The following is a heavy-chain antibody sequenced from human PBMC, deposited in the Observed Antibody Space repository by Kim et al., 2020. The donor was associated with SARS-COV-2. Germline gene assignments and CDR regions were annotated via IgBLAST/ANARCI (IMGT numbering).Heavy chain of an antibody. CDR1: GFTFSTYT. V-gene: IGHV3-23*01. D-gene: IGHD6-6*01. CDR2: MSGSGGRT. Sequence: GGSLRLSCAASGFTFSTYTMTWVRQAPGKGLEWVSVMSGSGGRTFYADSVKGRFTISRDNSKNTLYLQMNSLRAEDTAVYYCAKDRLEQVARGFFDYWGQGILVTVSS. CDR3: AKDRLEQVARGFFDY. J-gene: IGHJ4*02.